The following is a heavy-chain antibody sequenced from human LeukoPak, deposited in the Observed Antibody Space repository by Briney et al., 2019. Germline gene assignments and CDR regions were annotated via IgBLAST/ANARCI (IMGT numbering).Heavy chain of an antibody. V-gene: IGHV1-69*04. CDR1: GGTFISYA. Sequence: ASVKVSCKASGGTFISYAISWVRQAPGQGLEWMGRIIPIFGIANYAQKFQGRVTITADKSTSTAYMELSSLRSEDTAVYYCARRRGGRGSSSFWFDPWGQGTLVTVSS. CDR2: IIPIFGIA. D-gene: IGHD6-6*01. CDR3: ARRRGGRGSSSFWFDP. J-gene: IGHJ5*02.